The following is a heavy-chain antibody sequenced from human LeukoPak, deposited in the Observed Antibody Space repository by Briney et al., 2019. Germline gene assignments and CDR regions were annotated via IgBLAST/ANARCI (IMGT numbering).Heavy chain of an antibody. CDR2: IIPIFGTA. J-gene: IGHJ1*01. CDR3: ARGYYYDKGLQH. Sequence: SVKVSCKASGGTFSSYAISWVRQAPGQGLEWMGGIIPIFGTANYAQKFQGRVTITTDESTSTAYMELSSLRSEDTAVYYCARGYYYDKGLQHWGQGTLVTVSS. CDR1: GGTFSSYA. V-gene: IGHV1-69*05. D-gene: IGHD3-22*01.